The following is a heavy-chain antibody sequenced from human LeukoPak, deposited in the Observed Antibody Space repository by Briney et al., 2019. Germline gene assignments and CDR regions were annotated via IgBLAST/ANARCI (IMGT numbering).Heavy chain of an antibody. J-gene: IGHJ4*02. D-gene: IGHD7-27*01. CDR2: IKQDETKK. Sequence: GGSLRLSCVASGFTFSNCWMFWVRQAPGKGLEWVANIKQDETKKVYVDSVKGRFTISRDNAKNSLYLQMNSLRAEDTAVYYCATELSGTGDLDYWGQGTLVTVSS. V-gene: IGHV3-7*05. CDR3: ATELSGTGDLDY. CDR1: GFTFSNCW.